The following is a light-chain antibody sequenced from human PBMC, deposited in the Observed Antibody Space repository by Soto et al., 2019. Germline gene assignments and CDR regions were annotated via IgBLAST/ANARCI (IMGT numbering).Light chain of an antibody. Sequence: EIVLTQSPGTLSLSPGETATLSCRASQSINNYFLAWHQQRPGQAPRLLIFRASQRASGIPDRFRGSGSGTDFTLTITRLEPEDFAVYYCQQYTNAPRTFGQGTKAEIK. V-gene: IGKV3-20*01. J-gene: IGKJ1*01. CDR3: QQYTNAPRT. CDR1: QSINNYF. CDR2: RAS.